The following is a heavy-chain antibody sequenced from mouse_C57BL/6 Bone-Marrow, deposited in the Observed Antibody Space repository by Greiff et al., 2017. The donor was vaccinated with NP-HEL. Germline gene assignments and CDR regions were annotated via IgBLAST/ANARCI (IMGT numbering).Heavy chain of an antibody. J-gene: IGHJ4*01. V-gene: IGHV1-82*01. CDR3: ARGDGYPYAMDY. D-gene: IGHD2-3*01. Sequence: QVQLQQSGPELVKPGASVKISCKASGYAFSSSWMNWVKQRPGKGLEWIGRIYPGDGDTNYNGQFKGKATLTADKSSSTAYMQLSSLTSEDSAVYFCARGDGYPYAMDYWGQGTSVTVSS. CDR2: IYPGDGDT. CDR1: GYAFSSSW.